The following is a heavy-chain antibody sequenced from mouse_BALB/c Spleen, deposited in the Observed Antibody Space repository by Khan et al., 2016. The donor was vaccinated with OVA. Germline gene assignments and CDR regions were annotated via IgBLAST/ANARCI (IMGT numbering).Heavy chain of an antibody. Sequence: QIQLVQSGPELKKPGETVKISCKASGYTFTNYRMNWMKQAPGKGLKWMGWINTYTGEPTYGDDFKGRFAFSLETSASTAYLQINNLKNEDKATYFCARESGYWNFDVWGAGTTVTVSS. D-gene: IGHD1-3*01. J-gene: IGHJ1*01. CDR1: GYTFTNYR. CDR2: INTYTGEP. CDR3: ARESGYWNFDV. V-gene: IGHV9-1*02.